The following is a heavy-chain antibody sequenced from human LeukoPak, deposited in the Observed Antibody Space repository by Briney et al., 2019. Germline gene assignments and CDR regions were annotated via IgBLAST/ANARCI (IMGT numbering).Heavy chain of an antibody. Sequence: PGGSLRLSCAASGFTFSSYAMSWVRQAPGKGLEWVSAISGSGGSTYYADSVKGRFTISGDNSKNTLYLQMNSLRAEDTAVYYCAKDRREGVINDWFDPWGQGTLVTVSS. CDR3: AKDRREGVINDWFDP. CDR1: GFTFSSYA. V-gene: IGHV3-23*01. D-gene: IGHD3-22*01. J-gene: IGHJ5*02. CDR2: ISGSGGST.